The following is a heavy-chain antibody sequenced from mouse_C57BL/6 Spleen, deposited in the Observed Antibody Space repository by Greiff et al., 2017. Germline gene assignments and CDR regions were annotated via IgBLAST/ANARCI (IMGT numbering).Heavy chain of an antibody. CDR2: IWSGGST. Sequence: QVQLKESGPGLVQPSPSLSITCTVSGFSLTSYGVHWVRQSPGKGLEWLGVIWSGGSTDNNAAFISRLSISKDNSKSQVFFKMNSLQADDTAIYYCARAYYGYPYYYAMDYWGQGTSVTVSS. J-gene: IGHJ4*01. CDR3: ARAYYGYPYYYAMDY. D-gene: IGHD2-9*01. V-gene: IGHV2-2*01. CDR1: GFSLTSYG.